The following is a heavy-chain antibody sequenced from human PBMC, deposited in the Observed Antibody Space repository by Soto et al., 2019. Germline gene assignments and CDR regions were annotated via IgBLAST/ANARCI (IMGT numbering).Heavy chain of an antibody. CDR3: AKQTPYGEFYYGMDV. Sequence: TGGSLRLSCSASGFTFTTYAMNWVRQPPGKGLEWVSAVSGSGGSTYYADSVKGRFTISRDNSKNTLYLQMNSLRAEDTAVYYCAKQTPYGEFYYGMDVWGHGTTVTVSS. D-gene: IGHD4-17*01. V-gene: IGHV3-23*01. CDR1: GFTFTTYA. J-gene: IGHJ6*02. CDR2: VSGSGGST.